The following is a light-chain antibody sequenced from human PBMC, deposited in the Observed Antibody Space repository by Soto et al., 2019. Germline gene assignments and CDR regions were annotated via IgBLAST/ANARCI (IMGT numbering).Light chain of an antibody. V-gene: IGLV2-14*03. CDR1: SSDVCGYNY. J-gene: IGLJ1*01. CDR2: DAS. Sequence: QSVLTQPASASGSPGQSITISCTGTSSDVCGYNYVSWYQHHPGKAPKLMIYDASNRPSGVSNRFSGSKSGNTASLTISGLQPEDEADYYCCSYTTSNTRQIVFGTGTKVTVL. CDR3: CSYTTSNTRQIV.